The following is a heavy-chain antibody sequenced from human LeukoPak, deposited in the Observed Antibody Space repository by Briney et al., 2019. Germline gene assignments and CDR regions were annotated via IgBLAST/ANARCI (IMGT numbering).Heavy chain of an antibody. CDR2: IYHTGST. CDR1: GASISSGTYS. J-gene: IGHJ5*02. Sequence: SETLSLTCTVSGASISSGTYSWSWIRQPPGEGLEWIGYIYHTGSTYYNPSLKGRVTISVDRSKNQFSLNLNSVTAADTALYYCARGDGSGSGRWFDPWSQGTLITVSS. V-gene: IGHV4-30-2*01. CDR3: ARGDGSGSGRWFDP. D-gene: IGHD3-10*01.